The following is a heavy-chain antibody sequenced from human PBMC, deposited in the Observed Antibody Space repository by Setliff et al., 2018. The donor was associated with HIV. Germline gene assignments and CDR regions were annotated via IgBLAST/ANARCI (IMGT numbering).Heavy chain of an antibody. J-gene: IGHJ4*02. CDR3: ARHGGSPILYYFDY. CDR2: IYYSGDA. CDR1: GGSISSSCYY. Sequence: SETLSLTCPVSGGSISSSCYYWGWIRQPTGRGLEWIGTIYYSGDAQYNPSFKSRVTISVDTSKNQFSLSLISVTAADTAVDYCARHGGSPILYYFDYWGQGILVTVSS. V-gene: IGHV4-39*01. D-gene: IGHD1-26*01.